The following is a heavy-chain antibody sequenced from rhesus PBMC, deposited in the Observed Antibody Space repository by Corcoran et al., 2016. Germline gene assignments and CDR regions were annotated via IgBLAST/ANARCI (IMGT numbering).Heavy chain of an antibody. V-gene: IGHV4S5*01. CDR3: ARDSSGWYGLDY. J-gene: IGHJ4*01. D-gene: IGHD6-31*01. CDR1: GGSISGSY. Sequence: QVQLEESGPGLVKPSETMSLTCAVSGGSISGSYWNWIRQPPGKGLEGIGYIGGSTGSPDYNPSLKSRVTISTDTATNQLSLRLSSVTAADPAVYYCARDSSGWYGLDYWGQGVLVTVSS. CDR2: IGGSTGSP.